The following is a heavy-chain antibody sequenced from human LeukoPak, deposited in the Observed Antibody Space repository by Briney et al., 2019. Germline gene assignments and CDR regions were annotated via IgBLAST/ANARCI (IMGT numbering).Heavy chain of an antibody. CDR3: ARELGRVGAFDI. Sequence: GRSLRLSCAASGFTFSSYGMHWVRQAPGKGLEWVAVISYDGSNKYYADSVKGRFTISRDNSKNTLYLQMNSLRAEDTAVYYCARELGRVGAFDIWGQGTMVTVSS. V-gene: IGHV3-30*03. D-gene: IGHD1-26*01. CDR1: GFTFSSYG. CDR2: ISYDGSNK. J-gene: IGHJ3*02.